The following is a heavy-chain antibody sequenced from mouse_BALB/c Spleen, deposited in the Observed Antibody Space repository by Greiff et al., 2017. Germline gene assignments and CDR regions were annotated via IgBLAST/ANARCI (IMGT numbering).Heavy chain of an antibody. J-gene: IGHJ2*01. CDR1: GFTFSSYG. CDR3: AKLYYYGSSYFDY. Sequence: EVKLMESGGGLVQPGGSLKLSCAASGFTFSSYGMSWVRQTPDKRLELVATINSNGGSTYYPDSVKGRFTISRDNAKNTLYLQMSSLKSEDTAMYYCAKLYYYGSSYFDYWGQGTTLTVSS. V-gene: IGHV5-6-3*01. CDR2: INSNGGST. D-gene: IGHD1-1*01.